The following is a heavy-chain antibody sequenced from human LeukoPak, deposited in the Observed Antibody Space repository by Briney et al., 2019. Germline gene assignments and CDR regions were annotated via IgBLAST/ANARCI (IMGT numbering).Heavy chain of an antibody. Sequence: SVKVSCKASGGTFSSYAISWVRQAPGQGLEWMGGIIPIFGTANYAQKFQGRVTITADESTSTAYMELSSLRSEDTAVYYSARDRGYSYGYDPWGYWGQGTLVTVSS. CDR2: IIPIFGTA. CDR1: GGTFSSYA. D-gene: IGHD5-18*01. J-gene: IGHJ4*02. V-gene: IGHV1-69*01. CDR3: ARDRGYSYGYDPWGY.